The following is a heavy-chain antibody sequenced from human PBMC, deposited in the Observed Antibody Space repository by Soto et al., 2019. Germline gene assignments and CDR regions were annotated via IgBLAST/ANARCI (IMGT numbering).Heavy chain of an antibody. Sequence: XGSLRLSCAASGFTFSSYGIHWVRQAPGKGLEWVALISYDGTDKYYADSVKGRFTISRDNSKNTLYLQMSSLGPEDTAVYYCVKERYAQLWLEDYGMDVWGQGPTVTVSS. D-gene: IGHD5-18*01. CDR2: ISYDGTDK. V-gene: IGHV3-30*18. CDR3: VKERYAQLWLEDYGMDV. CDR1: GFTFSSYG. J-gene: IGHJ6*02.